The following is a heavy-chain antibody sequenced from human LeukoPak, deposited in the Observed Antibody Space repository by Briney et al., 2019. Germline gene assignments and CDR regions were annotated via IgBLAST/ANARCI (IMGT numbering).Heavy chain of an antibody. Sequence: WRSLRLSCAASGFTFSSYPMHWVRQTPGQGLEWVAILSSDGVNKRYADSVQGRFTISRDNFKNTLYLQMNSLTAETTAIYYGARDPGTIFDVLNYHFSYWGQGTLVTVSS. CDR1: GFTFSSYP. CDR2: LSSDGVNK. J-gene: IGHJ4*02. CDR3: ARDPGTIFDVLNYHFSY. D-gene: IGHD3-3*01. V-gene: IGHV3-30-3*01.